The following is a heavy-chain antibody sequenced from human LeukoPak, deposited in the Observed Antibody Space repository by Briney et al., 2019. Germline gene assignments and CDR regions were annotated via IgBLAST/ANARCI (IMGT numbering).Heavy chain of an antibody. Sequence: PGGSLRLSCAASGFTFSNYMMHWVRQAPGKGLVWVSRISGDEIWTSYADSVKGRFLISRDNAKDTLYLQMNSLRTEDTAVYCCAREYNSGPKQTDAFDIWGQGTMVTVSS. CDR3: AREYNSGPKQTDAFDI. CDR1: GFTFSNYM. V-gene: IGHV3-74*01. J-gene: IGHJ3*02. CDR2: ISGDEIWT. D-gene: IGHD3-22*01.